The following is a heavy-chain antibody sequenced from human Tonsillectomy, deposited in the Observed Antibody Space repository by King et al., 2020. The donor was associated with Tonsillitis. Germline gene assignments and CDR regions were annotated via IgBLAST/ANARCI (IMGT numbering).Heavy chain of an antibody. CDR2: MYYSGTI. CDR3: GRSVSGSFDY. V-gene: IGHV4-39*01. Sequence: LQLQESGPGVVKPSETLSLTCTVSGGAISSSDQYWAWIRQPPGKGLEWIGYMYYSGTIFYNPSLKSRITISGGTSENRFSLKLSSVTAADTAVYFCGRSVSGSFDYWGQGALVTVSS. D-gene: IGHD1-26*01. J-gene: IGHJ4*02. CDR1: GGAISSSDQY.